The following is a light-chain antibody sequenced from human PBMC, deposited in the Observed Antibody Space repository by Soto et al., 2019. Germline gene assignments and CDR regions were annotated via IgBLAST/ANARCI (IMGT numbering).Light chain of an antibody. J-gene: IGLJ2*01. Sequence: QSALTQPRSVSGSPGQSVTLSCTGTSSDVGGYHYVSWYQHHPGTAPKIIIYDVHKRPSGVPDRFSGSKSGNTASLTISGLQTEDEADYYCCSYAGSYTLVFGGGTKLTVL. V-gene: IGLV2-11*01. CDR3: CSYAGSYTLV. CDR2: DVH. CDR1: SSDVGGYHY.